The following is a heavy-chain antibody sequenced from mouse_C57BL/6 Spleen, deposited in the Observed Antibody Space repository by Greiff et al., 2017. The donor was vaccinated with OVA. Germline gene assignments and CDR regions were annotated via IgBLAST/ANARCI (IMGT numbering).Heavy chain of an antibody. V-gene: IGHV1-69*01. CDR3: VRSHYYGGFDY. D-gene: IGHD1-2*01. CDR2: IEPSDSYT. CDR1: GYTFTSYW. Sequence: QVQLKQPGAELVMPGASVKLSCKASGYTFTSYWMHWVKQRPGQGLEWIGEIEPSDSYTNYNQKFKGKSTLTVDKSSSTAYMQLSSLTSEDSAVYYCVRSHYYGGFDYWGQGTTLTVSS. J-gene: IGHJ2*01.